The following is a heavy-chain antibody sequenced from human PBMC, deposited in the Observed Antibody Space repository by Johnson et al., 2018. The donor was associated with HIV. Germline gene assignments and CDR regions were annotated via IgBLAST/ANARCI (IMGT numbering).Heavy chain of an antibody. CDR3: ARAERSSSGVDAFEI. CDR2: ISSSGSTI. J-gene: IGHJ3*02. Sequence: QEKLVESGGGLVKPGGSLRLSCAASGFTFSDYHMSWIRQAPGKGLAWVSYISSSGSTIYYADSVKGRFPISRYNAKNSLYLQMNSLRAEDTAVYYCARAERSSSGVDAFEIWGQGTMVTVSS. V-gene: IGHV3-11*04. CDR1: GFTFSDYH. D-gene: IGHD6-6*01.